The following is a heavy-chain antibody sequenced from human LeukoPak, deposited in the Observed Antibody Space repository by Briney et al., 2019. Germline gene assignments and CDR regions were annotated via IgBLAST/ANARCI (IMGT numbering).Heavy chain of an antibody. J-gene: IGHJ4*02. CDR3: ARDLGYCSGGSCYDY. Sequence: ASVKVSCTASGGTFSSYAISWVRQAPGQGLEWMGGIIPIFGTANYAQKFQGRVTITADESTSTAYMELSSLRSEDTAVYYCARDLGYCSGGSCYDYWGQGTLVTVSS. CDR1: GGTFSSYA. V-gene: IGHV1-69*13. CDR2: IIPIFGTA. D-gene: IGHD2-15*01.